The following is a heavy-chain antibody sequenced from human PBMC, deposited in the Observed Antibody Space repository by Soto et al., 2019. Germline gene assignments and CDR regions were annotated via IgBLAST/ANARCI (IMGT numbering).Heavy chain of an antibody. CDR2: ISSSGSTI. Sequence: GGSLRLSCAASGFTFSSYEMNWVRQAPGKGLEWVSYISSSGSTIYYADSVKGRFTISRDNAKNSLYLQMNSLRAEDTAVYYCARNSYDFWSGRIYYYYGMDVWGQGTTVTVS. D-gene: IGHD3-3*01. CDR1: GFTFSSYE. V-gene: IGHV3-48*03. CDR3: ARNSYDFWSGRIYYYYGMDV. J-gene: IGHJ6*02.